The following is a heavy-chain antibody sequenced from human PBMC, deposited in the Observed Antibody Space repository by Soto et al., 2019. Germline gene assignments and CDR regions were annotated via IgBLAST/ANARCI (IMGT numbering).Heavy chain of an antibody. CDR1: GGSISSGGYY. Sequence: QVQLQESGPGLVKPSQTLSLTSTVSGGSISSGGYYWSWIRQHPGKGLEWVGYVYSSGSTYYNPALKSRVTISGDTCKNQFSLKLSSVTAADTAVYYCAREGGIVGATADDYWGQGTLVTVSS. D-gene: IGHD1-26*01. CDR3: AREGGIVGATADDY. CDR2: VYSSGST. J-gene: IGHJ4*02. V-gene: IGHV4-31*03.